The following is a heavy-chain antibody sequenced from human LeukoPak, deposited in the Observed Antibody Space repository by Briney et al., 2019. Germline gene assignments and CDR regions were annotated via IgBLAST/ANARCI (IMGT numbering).Heavy chain of an antibody. CDR2: ISENGDNT. D-gene: IGHD4/OR15-4a*01. CDR1: GFRFSHYG. V-gene: IGHV3-23*01. Sequence: PGGSLRLSCAASGFRFSHYGMSWVRQAPGKGLEWVSGISENGDNTYYADSVKGRFTISRDNSRDTLYLQMNSLRGEDTPVYYCSQGLYYFDYWGQGTLVTVSS. J-gene: IGHJ4*02. CDR3: SQGLYYFDY.